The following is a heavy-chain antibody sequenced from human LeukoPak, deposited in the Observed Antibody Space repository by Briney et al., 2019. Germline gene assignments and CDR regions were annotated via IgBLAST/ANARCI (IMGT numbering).Heavy chain of an antibody. J-gene: IGHJ4*02. CDR3: ARDQDSVNPHFDY. V-gene: IGHV1-69*04. CDR1: GGTFSSYA. Sequence: ASVKVSCKAPGGTFSSYAISWVRQAPGQGLEWVGRIIPILGIANYAQKFQGRVTITADKSTSTAYMELSSLRSEDTAVYYCARDQDSVNPHFDYWGQGTLVTVSS. D-gene: IGHD2-15*01. CDR2: IIPILGIA.